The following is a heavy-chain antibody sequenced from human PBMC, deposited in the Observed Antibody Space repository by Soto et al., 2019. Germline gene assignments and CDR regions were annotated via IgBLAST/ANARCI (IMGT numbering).Heavy chain of an antibody. CDR1: GGTFSSYA. CDR2: IIPIFGTA. J-gene: IGHJ4*02. Sequence: QVQLVQSGAEVKKPGSSVKVSCKASGGTFSSYAISWVRQAPGQGLEWMGGIIPIFGTANYAQKFQGRVRITADESTSTAYMELSSLRSEDTAVYYCARGGSEDTAMYYYFDYWGQGTLVTVSS. D-gene: IGHD5-18*01. V-gene: IGHV1-69*01. CDR3: ARGGSEDTAMYYYFDY.